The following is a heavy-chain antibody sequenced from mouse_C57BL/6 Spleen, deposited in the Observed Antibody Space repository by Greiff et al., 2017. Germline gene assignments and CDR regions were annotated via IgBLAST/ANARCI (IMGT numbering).Heavy chain of an antibody. Sequence: QVQLQQSGAELMKPGASVKLSCKATGYTFTGYWIEWVKQRPGHGLEWIGEILPGSGSTNYNEKFKGKATFTADTSSNTAYMQLNSLTTEDSAIYYCARMGNYYGSSFYFDYWGQGTTLTVSS. J-gene: IGHJ2*01. V-gene: IGHV1-9*01. CDR1: GYTFTGYW. D-gene: IGHD1-1*01. CDR2: ILPGSGST. CDR3: ARMGNYYGSSFYFDY.